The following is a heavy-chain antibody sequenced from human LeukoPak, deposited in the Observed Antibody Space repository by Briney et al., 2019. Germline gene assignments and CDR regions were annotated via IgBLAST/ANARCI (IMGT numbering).Heavy chain of an antibody. D-gene: IGHD3-10*01. Sequence: GGSLRLSCTASGFTLGGYAMSWVRQAPGKGLEWVGFIRSKAYGGTTEYAASVKGRFTISRDDSKSIAYLQMNSLKTEDTAVYYCTRDGANYYYDGSGRYDYWGQGTLVTVSS. CDR3: TRDGANYYYDGSGRYDY. CDR1: GFTLGGYA. CDR2: IRSKAYGGTT. V-gene: IGHV3-49*04. J-gene: IGHJ4*02.